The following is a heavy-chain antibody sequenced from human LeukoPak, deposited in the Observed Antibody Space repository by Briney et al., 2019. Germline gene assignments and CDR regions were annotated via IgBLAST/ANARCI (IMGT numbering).Heavy chain of an antibody. D-gene: IGHD3-22*01. Sequence: GGSLRLSCAASGFTFSSYVIHWVRQAPGKGLEWVAVMWYDGSNEHYADPVKGRFTISRDNSKNTLYLQMNSLRAEDTAVYYCAKNYYGSSGYWLFDYWGQGTLVTVSS. CDR3: AKNYYGSSGYWLFDY. CDR2: MWYDGSNE. V-gene: IGHV3-30*02. J-gene: IGHJ4*02. CDR1: GFTFSSYV.